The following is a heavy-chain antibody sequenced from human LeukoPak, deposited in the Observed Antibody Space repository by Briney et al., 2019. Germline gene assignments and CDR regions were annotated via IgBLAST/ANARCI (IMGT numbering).Heavy chain of an antibody. V-gene: IGHV1-8*02. Sequence: ASVRVSCKASGYTFTGYYMHWVRQATGQGLEWLGWMNPNTGHTGFAQKFQGRVTMTRDTSISTAFLDLNTLTSDDTAVYYCARSGFGFESHFDAWGQGTPATVSS. CDR1: GYTFTGYY. D-gene: IGHD3-10*01. CDR2: MNPNTGHT. CDR3: ARSGFGFESHFDA. J-gene: IGHJ4*02.